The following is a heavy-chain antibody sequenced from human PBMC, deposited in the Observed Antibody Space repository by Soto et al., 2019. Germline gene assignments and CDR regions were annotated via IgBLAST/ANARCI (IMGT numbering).Heavy chain of an antibody. Sequence: DVQLLESGGHLVQPGGSLRLSCAASGFTFSSYAMSWVRQAPGKGLEWVSSVSAGGDMTYYSDSLKGRFTISRDNSNNALSLQMTSLRIEDTALYYCARGDRGGSGSPASYYYSGLDVWGQGTTVTVS. CDR2: VSAGGDMT. V-gene: IGHV3-23*01. J-gene: IGHJ6*02. CDR1: GFTFSSYA. D-gene: IGHD3-10*01. CDR3: ARGDRGGSGSPASYYYSGLDV.